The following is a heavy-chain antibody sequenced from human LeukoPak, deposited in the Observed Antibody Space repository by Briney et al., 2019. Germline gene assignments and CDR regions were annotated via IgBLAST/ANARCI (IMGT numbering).Heavy chain of an antibody. CDR2: IYYSGST. Sequence: SETLSLTCTVSGDSISSSSYYWGWIRQPPGKGLEWIGNIYYSGSTYYNPSLKSRVTISVDTSKNQFSLKLTSVTAAGTAVYYCARRKFGSSWRDYWGQGTLVTVSS. CDR3: ARRKFGSSWRDY. D-gene: IGHD6-13*01. CDR1: GDSISSSSYY. J-gene: IGHJ4*02. V-gene: IGHV4-39*01.